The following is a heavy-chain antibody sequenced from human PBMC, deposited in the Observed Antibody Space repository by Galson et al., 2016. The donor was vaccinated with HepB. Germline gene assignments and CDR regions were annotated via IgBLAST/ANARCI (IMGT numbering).Heavy chain of an antibody. V-gene: IGHV3-23*01. J-gene: IGHJ4*02. CDR2: ISGSGANT. CDR3: ARYSNSWAPFDY. Sequence: SLRLSCAASGFTFSNYAMTWVRQAPGKGLEWVSGISGSGANTHYANAVKGRLTISRDNSNNTLYLQMNSLRAEDTALYFCARYSNSWAPFDYWGQGRLVTVSS. D-gene: IGHD6-13*01. CDR1: GFTFSNYA.